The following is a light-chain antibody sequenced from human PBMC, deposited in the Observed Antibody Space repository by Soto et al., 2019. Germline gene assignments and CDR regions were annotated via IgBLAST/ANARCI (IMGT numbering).Light chain of an antibody. J-gene: IGLJ3*02. CDR2: QDN. Sequence: SYELTQAPSVSVSPGQTASITCSGDILGNRYVYWHQQKPGQSPVLVIYQDNKRPSGIPERFSGSNSGNTATLTVSRTQAMDEADYYCQAWDSSAAVFGGGTKLTVL. CDR3: QAWDSSAAV. CDR1: ILGNRY. V-gene: IGLV3-1*01.